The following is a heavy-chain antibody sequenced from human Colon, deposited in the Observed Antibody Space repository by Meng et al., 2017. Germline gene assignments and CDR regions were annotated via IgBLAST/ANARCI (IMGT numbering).Heavy chain of an antibody. CDR2: IIPIFGTA. Sequence: SVKVSCKASGGTFSSYAISWVRQAPGQGLEWMGGIIPIFGTANYAQKFQGRVTITADKSTSTAYMELSSLRSEDTAVYYCARDTRGVAVAGTKWFDPWGHGTLVTVSS. CDR1: GGTFSSYA. CDR3: ARDTRGVAVAGTKWFDP. D-gene: IGHD6-19*01. V-gene: IGHV1-69*06. J-gene: IGHJ5*02.